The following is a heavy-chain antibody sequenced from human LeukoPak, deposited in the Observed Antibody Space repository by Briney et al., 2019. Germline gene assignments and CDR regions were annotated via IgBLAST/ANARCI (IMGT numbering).Heavy chain of an antibody. CDR1: GGSISTSSYY. Sequence: PSETLSLTCTVSGGSISTSSYYWGWVRQPPGKGLEWIGNIFYSGSTYYSPSLKSRVTISLDTSRNQFSLKLSSVTAADTAVYYCARAGRKSRGIDIVRKKETGYYYYMDVWGKGTTVTVSS. V-gene: IGHV4-39*07. D-gene: IGHD2-15*01. CDR3: ARAGRKSRGIDIVRKKETGYYYYMDV. J-gene: IGHJ6*03. CDR2: IFYSGST.